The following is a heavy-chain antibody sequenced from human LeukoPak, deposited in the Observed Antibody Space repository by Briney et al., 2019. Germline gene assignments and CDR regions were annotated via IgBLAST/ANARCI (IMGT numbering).Heavy chain of an antibody. CDR2: ISGSGGST. CDR1: GFTFSSYA. D-gene: IGHD2-15*01. CDR3: AREDADCSGTCFHWFGP. Sequence: GGSLRLSCAASGFTFSSYAISWVRQAPGKGLEWVSAISGSGGSTYYADSVKGRFTISRDNSKNTLYLQMNSLRAEDTAVYFCAREDADCSGTCFHWFGPWGQGTLVTVSS. J-gene: IGHJ5*02. V-gene: IGHV3-23*01.